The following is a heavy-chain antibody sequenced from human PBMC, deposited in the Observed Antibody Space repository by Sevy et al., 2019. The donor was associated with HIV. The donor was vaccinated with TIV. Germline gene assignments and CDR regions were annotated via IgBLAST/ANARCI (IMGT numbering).Heavy chain of an antibody. V-gene: IGHV1-18*04. CDR2: ISAYNGNT. Sequence: ASVKVSCKASGYTFTSYGISWVRQAPGQGLEWMGWISAYNGNTNYALKLQGRVTMTTDTSTSPAYMELRSLRSDDTAVYYCARESVVATIGAYYYYYYMDVWGKGTTVTVSS. CDR3: ARESVVATIGAYYYYYYMDV. D-gene: IGHD5-12*01. CDR1: GYTFTSYG. J-gene: IGHJ6*03.